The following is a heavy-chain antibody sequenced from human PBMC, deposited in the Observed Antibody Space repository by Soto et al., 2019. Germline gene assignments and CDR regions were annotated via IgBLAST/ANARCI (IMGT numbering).Heavy chain of an antibody. V-gene: IGHV1-18*01. D-gene: IGHD5-12*01. J-gene: IGHJ6*03. CDR3: ARGGYGPFYYYYMDV. Sequence: VASVKVSCKASGYTFTSYGISWVRQAPGQGLEWMGWISAYNGNTNYAQKLQGRVTMTTDTSTSTAYMELRSLRSDDTAVYYCARGGYGPFYYYYMDVWGKGTTVTVSS. CDR2: ISAYNGNT. CDR1: GYTFTSYG.